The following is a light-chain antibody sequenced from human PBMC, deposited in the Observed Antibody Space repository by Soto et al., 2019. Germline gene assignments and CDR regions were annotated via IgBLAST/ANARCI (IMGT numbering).Light chain of an antibody. CDR2: GAS. CDR3: QQYNNWLT. V-gene: IGKV3-15*01. CDR1: QSVSSN. Sequence: EIVMTPAPTTLSVSPGDRAPLSCRASQSVSSNLAWYQQKPGQAPRLLIYGASTRATGIPARFSGSGSGTEFTLTISSLQSEDFAVYYCQQYNNWLTFGGGTKVDI. J-gene: IGKJ4*01.